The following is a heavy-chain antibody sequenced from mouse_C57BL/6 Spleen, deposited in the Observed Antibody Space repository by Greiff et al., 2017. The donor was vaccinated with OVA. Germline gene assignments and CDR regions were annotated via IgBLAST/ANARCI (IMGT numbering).Heavy chain of an antibody. CDR1: GFTFSSYA. CDR2: ISDGGSYT. CDR3: ARDLDYFYAMDY. Sequence: EVQVVESGGGLVKPGGSLKLSCAASGFTFSSYAMSWVRQTPEKRLEWVATISDGGSYTYYPDNVKGRFTISRDNAKNNLYLQMSHLKSEDTAMYYCARDLDYFYAMDYWGQGTSVTVSS. J-gene: IGHJ4*01. D-gene: IGHD2-4*01. V-gene: IGHV5-4*01.